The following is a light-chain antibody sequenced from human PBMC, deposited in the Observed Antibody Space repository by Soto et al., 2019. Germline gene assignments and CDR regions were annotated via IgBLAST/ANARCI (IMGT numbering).Light chain of an antibody. J-gene: IGKJ1*01. CDR1: QSVSSN. CDR2: GAS. Sequence: EIVMTQSPATLSVSPGERATLSCRASQSVSSNLAWYQQKPGQAPRLLIYGASTRATGIPARFSGSGSGTEFILTISSLQPDDFATYYCQQYDSYSWTFGQGTKVDIK. CDR3: QQYDSYSWT. V-gene: IGKV3-15*01.